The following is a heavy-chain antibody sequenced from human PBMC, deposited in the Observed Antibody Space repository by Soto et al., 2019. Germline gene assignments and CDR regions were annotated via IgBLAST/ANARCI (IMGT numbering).Heavy chain of an antibody. Sequence: EVPLVESGGGLVQPGGSLKLSCAASGVTFSGSAMHWVRQASGKGLEWIGQIRSRAISYATAYSASVKGRFTISRDDSENTAYLQMNSLITGDTAVYYCTSQCITICGVVALPFDYWGQGILVTVSS. CDR3: TSQCITICGVVALPFDY. J-gene: IGHJ4*02. CDR2: IRSRAISYAT. V-gene: IGHV3-73*02. CDR1: GVTFSGSA. D-gene: IGHD3-3*01.